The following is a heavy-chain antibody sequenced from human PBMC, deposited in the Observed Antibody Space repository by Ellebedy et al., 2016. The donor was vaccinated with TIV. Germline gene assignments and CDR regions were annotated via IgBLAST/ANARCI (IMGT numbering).Heavy chain of an antibody. D-gene: IGHD6-19*01. Sequence: GESLKISXAASGFTFSSYVMSWVRQAPGKGLEWVSVISGSGDSIYYADSVKGRFTISRDNSKNTLFLQMNSLRADDTAVYYCATGQFGSGWNYWGQGTRVTVSS. V-gene: IGHV3-23*01. CDR1: GFTFSSYV. CDR2: ISGSGDSI. J-gene: IGHJ4*02. CDR3: ATGQFGSGWNY.